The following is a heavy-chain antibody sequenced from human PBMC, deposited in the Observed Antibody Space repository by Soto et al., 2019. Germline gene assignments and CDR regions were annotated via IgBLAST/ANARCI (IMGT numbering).Heavy chain of an antibody. Sequence: SETLSLTCAVSGGSISSSNWWSWVRQPPGKGLEWIGEIYHSGSTNYNPSLKSRVTISVDKSKNQFSLKLSSVTAADTAVYYCARGRRYSSSSQYYFDYWGQGTLVTVSS. D-gene: IGHD6-6*01. CDR3: ARGRRYSSSSQYYFDY. V-gene: IGHV4-4*02. J-gene: IGHJ4*02. CDR1: GGSISSSNW. CDR2: IYHSGST.